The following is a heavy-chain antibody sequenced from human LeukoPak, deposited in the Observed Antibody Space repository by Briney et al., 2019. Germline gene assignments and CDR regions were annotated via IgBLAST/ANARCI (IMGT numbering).Heavy chain of an antibody. CDR1: GYSFTNYW. J-gene: IGHJ4*02. CDR3: ARLEIYDSSGYYLDY. CDR2: IYPGDSDT. D-gene: IGHD3-22*01. Sequence: GESLKISCQGSGYSFTNYWIGWVRQMPGKGLEWMGVIYPGDSDTRYSPSFQGRINISADKSISTAYLQWSSLKASDTAMYYCARLEIYDSSGYYLDYWGQGTLVTVSS. V-gene: IGHV5-51*01.